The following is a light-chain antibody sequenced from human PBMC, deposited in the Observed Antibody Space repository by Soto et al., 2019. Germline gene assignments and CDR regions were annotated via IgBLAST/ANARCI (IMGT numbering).Light chain of an antibody. V-gene: IGKV3-15*01. CDR3: QQYNRWPLT. CDR1: QSVSSN. J-gene: IGKJ1*01. Sequence: EIVLMQSPGTLSLSPGEGATLSCGASQSVSSNLAWYQQKPGQGPRLLIYGASSRATGIPARFSGSGSATEFTLTISSLQSEDFAVYFCQQYNRWPLTFGQGTKVDIK. CDR2: GAS.